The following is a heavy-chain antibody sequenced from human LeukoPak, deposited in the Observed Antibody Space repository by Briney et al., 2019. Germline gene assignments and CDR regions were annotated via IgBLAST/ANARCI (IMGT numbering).Heavy chain of an antibody. CDR1: GGSVSTYY. J-gene: IGHJ1*01. D-gene: IGHD4-17*01. V-gene: IGHV4-59*02. Sequence: PSETLSLTCTVSGGSVSTYYWTWMRQPPGKGLEWIGYIHYSGTTNYNPSLKSRVTISVDTSKNQVSLKVSSVTAADTAVYYCARDDGDNEYFQHWGQGTLVTVSS. CDR2: IHYSGTT. CDR3: ARDDGDNEYFQH.